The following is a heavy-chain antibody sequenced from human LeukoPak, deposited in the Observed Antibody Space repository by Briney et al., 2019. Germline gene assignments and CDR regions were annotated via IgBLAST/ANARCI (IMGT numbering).Heavy chain of an antibody. CDR3: ATTEINSVVVVAATRGYYYYMDV. CDR2: IYTSGST. V-gene: IGHV4-61*02. J-gene: IGHJ6*03. D-gene: IGHD2-15*01. CDR1: GGSISSGSYY. Sequence: KPSETLSLTCTVSGGSISSGSYYWSWIRQPAGKGLEWIGRIYTSGSTNYNPSLKSRVTISVDTSKNQFSLKLSSVTAADTAVYYCATTEINSVVVVAATRGYYYYMDVWGKGTTVTVSS.